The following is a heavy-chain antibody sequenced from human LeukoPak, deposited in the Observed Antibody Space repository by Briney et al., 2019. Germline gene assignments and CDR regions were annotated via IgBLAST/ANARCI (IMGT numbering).Heavy chain of an antibody. CDR1: GGSISEYY. CDR2: MHCSGST. J-gene: IGHJ6*03. V-gene: IGHV4-59*01. Sequence: RPSETLSLTCTVSGGSISEYYWSWVRQSPGKGLEWIGHMHCSGSTNYNSSLESRVTISMDTSKRQISLKLSSVTAADTAVYYCARVRPRQWLGIYYYYYMDVWGKGTTVTISS. D-gene: IGHD6-19*01. CDR3: ARVRPRQWLGIYYYYYMDV.